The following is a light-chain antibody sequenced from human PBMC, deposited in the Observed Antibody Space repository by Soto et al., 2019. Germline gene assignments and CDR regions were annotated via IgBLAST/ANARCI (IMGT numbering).Light chain of an antibody. CDR1: QTVATF. V-gene: IGKV1-39*01. Sequence: DIQMTQSPASLSASIGDSVSISCRASQTVATFLNWYQQKPGKVPQLLIYAASTLQSGVPSRFSGSGSGTDFTLVIDSLQRGDFGTYYCQQSLSTPYTFGQGTKVDIK. CDR2: AAS. CDR3: QQSLSTPYT. J-gene: IGKJ2*01.